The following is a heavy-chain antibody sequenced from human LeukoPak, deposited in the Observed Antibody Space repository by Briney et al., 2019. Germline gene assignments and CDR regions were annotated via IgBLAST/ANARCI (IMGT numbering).Heavy chain of an antibody. V-gene: IGHV1-69*13. D-gene: IGHD1-26*01. J-gene: IGHJ6*02. CDR3: ARDRRLRQFLVGATIGTMDV. CDR1: GGTFSSYA. CDR2: IIPIFGTA. Sequence: SVKVSCKASGGTFSSYAISWVRQAPGQGLEWMGGIIPIFGTANYAQKFQGRVTITADESTSTAYMELRSLRSDDTAVYYCARDRRLRQFLVGATIGTMDVWGQGTTVTVSS.